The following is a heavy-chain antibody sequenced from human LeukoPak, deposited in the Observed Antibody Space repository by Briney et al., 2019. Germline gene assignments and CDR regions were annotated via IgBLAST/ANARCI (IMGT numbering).Heavy chain of an antibody. Sequence: GESLLISCKGSGYSFTTYWIGWVRQMPGKGLEWRGVIYPGVSYTRYCLSFRGQVTISADKSISTAYLHWNSLMASDTAMYYCAGQAPLKRKVVAGHFDYWGLGTLVTVSS. J-gene: IGHJ4*02. D-gene: IGHD6-19*01. CDR3: AGQAPLKRKVVAGHFDY. CDR2: IYPGVSYT. V-gene: IGHV5-51*01. CDR1: GYSFTTYW.